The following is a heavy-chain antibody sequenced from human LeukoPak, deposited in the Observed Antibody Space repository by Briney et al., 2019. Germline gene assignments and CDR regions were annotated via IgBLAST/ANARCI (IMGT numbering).Heavy chain of an antibody. CDR2: IYSGGST. CDR3: ARQGTTRGLLDY. V-gene: IGHV3-66*04. D-gene: IGHD1-7*01. J-gene: IGHJ4*02. CDR1: GFTVSSNY. Sequence: PGGSLRLSCAASGFTVSSNYMSWVRQAPGKGLEWVSVIYSGGSTYYADSVKGRFTISRDNSKNTMSLQKNSLRAAATAVYYWARQGTTRGLLDYWGQGTLVTVSS.